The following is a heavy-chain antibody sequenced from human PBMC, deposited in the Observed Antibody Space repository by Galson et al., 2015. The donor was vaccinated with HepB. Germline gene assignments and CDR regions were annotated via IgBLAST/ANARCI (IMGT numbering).Heavy chain of an antibody. D-gene: IGHD1-14*01. V-gene: IGHV3-21*01. CDR1: GFTFSSYD. CDR3: ARDTITGTSVDC. J-gene: IGHJ4*02. Sequence: SLRLSCAASGFTFSSYDMNWVRQAPGKGLEWVPSISISSSYIYFADSVKGRFTISRDNAKNSLYLQMNSLRAEDTAVYYCARDTITGTSVDCWGQGTLVTVSS. CDR2: ISISSSYI.